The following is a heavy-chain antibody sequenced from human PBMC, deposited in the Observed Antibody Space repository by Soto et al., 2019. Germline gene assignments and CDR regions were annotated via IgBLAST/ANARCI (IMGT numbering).Heavy chain of an antibody. V-gene: IGHV4-59*11. CDR1: GDSISSHY. D-gene: IGHD6-19*01. Sequence: SETLSLTCTVSGDSISSHYWSWIRQPPGKGLDWIGYMSYIGTTSYNPSLKSRVTISMDTSKNQSSLKLRSVTAADTAVYYCARDRAVAGNAFDLWGQGTMVTVSS. CDR3: ARDRAVAGNAFDL. J-gene: IGHJ3*01. CDR2: MSYIGTT.